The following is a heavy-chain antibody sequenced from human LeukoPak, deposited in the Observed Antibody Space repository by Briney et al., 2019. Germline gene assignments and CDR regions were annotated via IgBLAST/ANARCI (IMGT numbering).Heavy chain of an antibody. CDR1: GFTFSNYA. Sequence: GRSLRLSCAASGFTFSNYAMHWVRQAPGKGLEWVAVISYDGTNKYYADSVKGRFAISRENSKNTLYLQMNGLRAEDTAVYYCARSLGGYSDNWDVFGIDYWGQGTLVTVSS. CDR2: ISYDGTNK. V-gene: IGHV3-30*09. CDR3: ARSLGGYSDNWDVFGIDY. J-gene: IGHJ4*02. D-gene: IGHD1-1*01.